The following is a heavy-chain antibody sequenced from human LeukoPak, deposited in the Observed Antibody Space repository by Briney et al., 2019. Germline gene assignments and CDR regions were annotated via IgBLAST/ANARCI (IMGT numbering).Heavy chain of an antibody. CDR2: MNPNSGNT. CDR3: AREGLIAAAGTGGMDV. CDR1: GYTFTSYD. Sequence: GASVKVSCKASGYTFTSYDINWVRQATGQGLEWMGWMNPNSGNTGYAQKFQGRVTMTRNTSISTAYMELSSLRSEDTAVYYCAREGLIAAAGTGGMDVWGQGTTVSGSS. D-gene: IGHD6-13*01. J-gene: IGHJ6*02. V-gene: IGHV1-8*01.